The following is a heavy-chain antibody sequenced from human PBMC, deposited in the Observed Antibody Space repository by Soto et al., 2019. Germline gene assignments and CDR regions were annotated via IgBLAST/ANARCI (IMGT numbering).Heavy chain of an antibody. J-gene: IGHJ4*02. D-gene: IGHD3-22*01. CDR1: GYTFTSYG. Sequence: ASVKVSCKASGYTFTSYGISWVRQAPGQGLEWMGWISAYNGNTNYAQKLQGRVTMTTDTSTSTAYMELRSLRSDDTAVYYCARDSPRPNSYDSSGYPIGYWGQGTLVTVSS. V-gene: IGHV1-18*04. CDR2: ISAYNGNT. CDR3: ARDSPRPNSYDSSGYPIGY.